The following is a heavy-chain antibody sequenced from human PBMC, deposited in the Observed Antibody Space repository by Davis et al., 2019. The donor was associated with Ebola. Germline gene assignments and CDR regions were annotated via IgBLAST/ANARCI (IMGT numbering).Heavy chain of an antibody. D-gene: IGHD3-16*01. V-gene: IGHV3-72*01. CDR1: GFTFSDAW. Sequence: GESLKISCAASGFTFSDAWMTWVRQAPGEGLECVGRIKTRGNSYTTQYATSVKGRFTISRDDSKNLLYLEMNSLRAEDTAVYYCADLGAGSDYWGQGTLVTVSS. J-gene: IGHJ4*02. CDR2: IKTRGNSYTT. CDR3: ADLGAGSDY.